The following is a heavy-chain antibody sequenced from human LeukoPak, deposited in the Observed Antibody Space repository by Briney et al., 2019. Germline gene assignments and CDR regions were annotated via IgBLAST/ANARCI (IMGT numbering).Heavy chain of an antibody. CDR3: VRGRAWFDP. CDR1: GGSISSYY. J-gene: IGHJ5*02. Sequence: SETLSLTCTVSGGSISSYYWSWIRQPPGKGLEWFGYIYYSGDTNYNSSLESRVTISVDTSKNQFSLRLNSVTAADTAVYYCVRGRAWFDPWGQGTLVTVSS. D-gene: IGHD3-10*01. V-gene: IGHV4-59*01. CDR2: IYYSGDT.